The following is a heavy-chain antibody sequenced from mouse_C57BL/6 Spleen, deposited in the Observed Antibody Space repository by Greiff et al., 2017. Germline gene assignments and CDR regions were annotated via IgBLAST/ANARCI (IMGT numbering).Heavy chain of an antibody. CDR3: ARGGDY. V-gene: IGHV1-54*01. CDR1: GYAFTNYL. Sequence: VQGVESGAELVRPGTSVKVSCKASGYAFTNYLIEWVKQRPGQGLEWIGVINPGSGGTNYNEKFKGKATLTADKSSSTAYMQLSSLTSEDSAVYFCARGGDYWGQGTTLTVSS. CDR2: INPGSGGT. J-gene: IGHJ2*01.